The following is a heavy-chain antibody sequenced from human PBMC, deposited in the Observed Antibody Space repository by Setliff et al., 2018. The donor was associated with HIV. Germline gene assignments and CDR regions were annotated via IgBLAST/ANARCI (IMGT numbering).Heavy chain of an antibody. J-gene: IGHJ6*03. V-gene: IGHV4-59*01. CDR1: GDPISTYY. CDR2: VYYSGGT. Sequence: KPSETLSLTCTVSGDPISTYYWSWVRKPPGKGLEWIGYVYYSGGTSYSPSLRGRVTMSVDPSKNQFSLKLNSVTAADTAIYYCARGNYDTSDYYTNFYYYYMDVWGKGTAVTVSS. D-gene: IGHD3-22*01. CDR3: ARGNYDTSDYYTNFYYYYMDV.